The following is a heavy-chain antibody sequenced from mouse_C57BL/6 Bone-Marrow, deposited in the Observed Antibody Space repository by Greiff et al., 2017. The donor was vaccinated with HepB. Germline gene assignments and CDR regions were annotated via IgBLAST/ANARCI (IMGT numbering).Heavy chain of an antibody. Sequence: VQLQQSGAELVRPGASVKLSCTASGFNIKDDYMHWVKQRPEQGLEWIGWIDPENGDTEYASKFQGKATITADTSSNTAYRQLSSLTSEDTAVYYCTTWGGSDAMDYWGQGTSVTVSS. CDR2: IDPENGDT. CDR3: TTWGGSDAMDY. V-gene: IGHV14-4*01. J-gene: IGHJ4*01. CDR1: GFNIKDDY. D-gene: IGHD1-1*01.